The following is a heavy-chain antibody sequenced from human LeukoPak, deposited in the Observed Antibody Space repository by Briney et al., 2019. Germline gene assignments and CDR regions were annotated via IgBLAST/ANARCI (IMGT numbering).Heavy chain of an antibody. J-gene: IGHJ6*03. CDR1: GGTFSSYA. Sequence: SVKVSCKASGGTFSSYAISWVLQAPGQGLEWMGRIIPIFGTANYAQKFQGRVTITADKYTSTAYMELSSLRSEDTAVYYCARAVYDRVNWNDDYYYYMDVWGKGTTVTVSS. V-gene: IGHV1-69*06. CDR3: ARAVYDRVNWNDDYYYYMDV. CDR2: IIPIFGTA. D-gene: IGHD1-20*01.